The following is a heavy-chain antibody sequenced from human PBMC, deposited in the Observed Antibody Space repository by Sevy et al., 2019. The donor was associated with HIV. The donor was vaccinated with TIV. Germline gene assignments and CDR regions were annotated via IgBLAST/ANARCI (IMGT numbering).Heavy chain of an antibody. CDR1: GFTFSNAW. CDR3: TTDLWFGESFDY. J-gene: IGHJ4*02. V-gene: IGHV3-15*07. Sequence: GESLKISCAASGFTFSNAWMNWVRQAPGKGLEWVGRIKSKTDGGTTDCAAPVKGRFTISRDDSKNTLYLQMNSLKTEDTAVYYCTTDLWFGESFDYWGQGTLVTVSS. D-gene: IGHD3-10*01. CDR2: IKSKTDGGTT.